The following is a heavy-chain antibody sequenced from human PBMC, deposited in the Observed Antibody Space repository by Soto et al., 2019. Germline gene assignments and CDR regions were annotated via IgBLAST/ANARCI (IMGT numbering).Heavy chain of an antibody. CDR1: GGSFSGYY. CDR3: ARQGIAAAGTYNWFDP. D-gene: IGHD6-13*01. CDR2: INHSGST. V-gene: IGHV4-34*01. Sequence: PSETLSLTCTVYGGSFSGYYWSWIRQPPGKGLEWIGEINHSGSTNYNPSLKSRVTISVDTSKNQFSLRLSSVTAADTAVYYCARQGIAAAGTYNWFDPWGQGTLVTVSS. J-gene: IGHJ5*02.